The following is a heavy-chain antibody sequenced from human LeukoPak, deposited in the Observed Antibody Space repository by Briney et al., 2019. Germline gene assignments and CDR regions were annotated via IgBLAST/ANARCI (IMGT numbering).Heavy chain of an antibody. Sequence: GGSLRLSGAASGFTFSSYGMSWVRQAPGKGLVWVSRINSDGSSTSYADSVKGRFTISRDNAKNTLYLQMNSLRAEDTAVYYCARGEETYGDYYYYMDVWGKGTTVTVSS. CDR1: GFTFSSYG. CDR3: ARGEETYGDYYYYMDV. CDR2: INSDGSST. J-gene: IGHJ6*03. D-gene: IGHD4-17*01. V-gene: IGHV3-74*01.